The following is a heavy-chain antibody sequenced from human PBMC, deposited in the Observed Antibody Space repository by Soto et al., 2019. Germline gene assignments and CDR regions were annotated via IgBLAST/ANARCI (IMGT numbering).Heavy chain of an antibody. CDR3: ARGGGYDSFDF. V-gene: IGHV4-30-2*06. Sequence: SETLSLTCSVSGVTISYGGYSWSWIRQSPGKGLEWLGYISHVETTYYNPSFQSRLSLSIDRTRNQFSLSPSSMTAADKAVYYCARGGGYDSFDFWGQGIQVTVSS. D-gene: IGHD3-3*01. J-gene: IGHJ4*02. CDR1: GVTISYGGYS. CDR2: ISHVETT.